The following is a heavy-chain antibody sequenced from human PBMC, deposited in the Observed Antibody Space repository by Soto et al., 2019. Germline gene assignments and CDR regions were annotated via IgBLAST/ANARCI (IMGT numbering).Heavy chain of an antibody. Sequence: GGSLRLSCAASGFTLSDHCMSWIRQAPGKGLEWVGYSTNSGTFTRYADSVKGRFSISRDNAKNSLYLKINRLRGDDTAIYYCVRSRDNYKLLDYWGPG. D-gene: IGHD1-1*01. J-gene: IGHJ4*02. V-gene: IGHV3-11*06. CDR3: VRSRDNYKLLDY. CDR1: GFTLSDHC. CDR2: STNSGTFT.